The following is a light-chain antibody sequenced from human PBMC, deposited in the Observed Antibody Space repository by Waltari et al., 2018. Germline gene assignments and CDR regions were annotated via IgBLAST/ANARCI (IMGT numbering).Light chain of an antibody. CDR2: RAS. CDR3: QQHGTLPAT. V-gene: IGKV3-20*01. J-gene: IGKJ1*01. Sequence: EIVLTPSPGTASLSPGERVTLSCRASQSVGSSSLAWYQQKPGQAPRLVIYRASRRATGIPDRFSGSGSGTDFSLTISRLEPEDFAVYYCQQHGTLPATFGQGTKVEIK. CDR1: QSVGSSS.